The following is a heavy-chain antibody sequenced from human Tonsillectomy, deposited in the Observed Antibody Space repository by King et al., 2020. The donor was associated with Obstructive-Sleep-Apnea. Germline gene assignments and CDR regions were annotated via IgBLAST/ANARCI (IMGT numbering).Heavy chain of an antibody. Sequence: VQLVESGAEVKKPGASVKVSCQASGYTFTSYYMHWVRQAPGQGLEWMGIINPSGGSTSYAQKFPGRGTMTRDTSTSTVYMGLSSLRSEDTAVYYCARGGDAVWGQGTTVTVSS. CDR2: INPSGGST. CDR1: GYTFTSYY. V-gene: IGHV1-46*01. J-gene: IGHJ6*02. CDR3: ARGGDAV. D-gene: IGHD3-16*01.